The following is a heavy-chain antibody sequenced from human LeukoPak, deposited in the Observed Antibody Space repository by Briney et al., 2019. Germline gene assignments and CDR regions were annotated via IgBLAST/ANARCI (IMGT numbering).Heavy chain of an antibody. CDR2: IRWDDER. D-gene: IGHD1-1*01. Sequence: GGSLRLSCSXSGXXFSSFWMGWVRQAPGKGLEWVASIRWDDERHHVDSVTGRFSVSRDNAKNSLYLQMNSLRAEDTAVCFCSRITTNGYFEYWGQGALVTVSS. CDR3: SRITTNGYFEY. V-gene: IGHV3-7*01. J-gene: IGHJ4*02. CDR1: GXXFSSFW.